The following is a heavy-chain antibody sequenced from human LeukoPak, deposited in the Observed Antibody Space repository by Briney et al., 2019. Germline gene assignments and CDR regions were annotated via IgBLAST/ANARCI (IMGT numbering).Heavy chain of an antibody. V-gene: IGHV1-8*01. J-gene: IGHJ5*02. CDR1: GFAFTGYD. D-gene: IGHD3-10*01. Sequence: ASVTVSCKASGFAFTGYDINWVRQAPGQGFEWMGWMNPNDGTAGYAQNFQGRVTMTRDTSTSTAYMELRSLTPEDTATYYCVRDGEGVAISVNFWFDPWGQGTLVTVSS. CDR2: MNPNDGTA. CDR3: VRDGEGVAISVNFWFDP.